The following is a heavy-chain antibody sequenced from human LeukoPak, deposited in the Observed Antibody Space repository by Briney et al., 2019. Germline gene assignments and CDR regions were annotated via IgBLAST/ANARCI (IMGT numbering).Heavy chain of an antibody. CDR1: GFTFGDYA. V-gene: IGHV3-7*01. Sequence: GGSLRLSCTASGFTFGDYAMSWFRQAPGKGLEWVANIKQDGSEKYYVDSVKGRFTISRDNAKNSLYLQMNSLRAEDTAVYYCARVLSFPNSYDSSGYYYLDAFDIWGQGTMVTVSS. CDR3: ARVLSFPNSYDSSGYYYLDAFDI. J-gene: IGHJ3*02. D-gene: IGHD3-22*01. CDR2: IKQDGSEK.